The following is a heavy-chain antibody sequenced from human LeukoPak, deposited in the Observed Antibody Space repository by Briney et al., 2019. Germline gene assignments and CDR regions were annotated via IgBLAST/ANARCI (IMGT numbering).Heavy chain of an antibody. Sequence: GRSLRLSCAASGFTFSNYGMHWVRQAPGKGLEWVALISYDGSNKYYADSVKGRFTTSRDNSKNTLYLQMNSLRAEDTAVYYCARDYYWGLDYWGQGTLVTVSS. J-gene: IGHJ4*02. D-gene: IGHD3-22*01. V-gene: IGHV3-30*03. CDR3: ARDYYWGLDY. CDR1: GFTFSNYG. CDR2: ISYDGSNK.